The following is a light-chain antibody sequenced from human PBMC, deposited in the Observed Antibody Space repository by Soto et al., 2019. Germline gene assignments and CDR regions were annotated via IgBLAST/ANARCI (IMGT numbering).Light chain of an antibody. CDR3: CAYAARSTLV. CDR1: RRDVGAYNL. J-gene: IGLJ3*02. Sequence: QSALTQPASVSGSAGQSITISCSGTRRDVGAYNLVSWYQQHPGTAPKLIIYEVRNRPSGISSRFSGSRSGNTASLTISGLQPEDEGDYYCCAYAARSTLVFGGGTKLTVL. V-gene: IGLV2-14*01. CDR2: EVR.